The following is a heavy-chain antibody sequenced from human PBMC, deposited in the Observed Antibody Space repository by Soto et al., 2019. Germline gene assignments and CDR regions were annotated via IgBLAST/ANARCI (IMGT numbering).Heavy chain of an antibody. D-gene: IGHD6-19*01. J-gene: IGHJ4*02. CDR1: GFTFSSYS. CDR2: ISSSSSYI. Sequence: EVQLVESGGGLVKPGGSLRLSCAASGFTFSSYSMNWVRQAPGKGLEWVSSISSSSSYIYYADSVKGRFTNSRDNAKNSLYLQMNSLRAEDTAVYYCARDVSSGWSLDYWGQGTLVTVSS. CDR3: ARDVSSGWSLDY. V-gene: IGHV3-21*01.